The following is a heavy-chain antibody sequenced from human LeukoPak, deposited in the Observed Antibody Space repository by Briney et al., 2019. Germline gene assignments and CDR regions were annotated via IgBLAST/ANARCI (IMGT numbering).Heavy chain of an antibody. J-gene: IGHJ4*02. CDR1: GYSLTNSW. CDR3: ARLFCSGGSCHLDY. Sequence: GESLKISCKGSGYSLTNSWIAWVRQVPGKGLEWMGMIYPGDSETRYSPSFQGQVTFSVDKSISTAYLQFNSLKASDTATYYCARLFCSGGSCHLDYWGQGTLVTISS. CDR2: IYPGDSET. V-gene: IGHV5-51*01. D-gene: IGHD2-15*01.